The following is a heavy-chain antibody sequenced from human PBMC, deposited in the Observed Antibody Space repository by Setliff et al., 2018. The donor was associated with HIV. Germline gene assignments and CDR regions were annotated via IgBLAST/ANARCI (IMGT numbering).Heavy chain of an antibody. D-gene: IGHD3-10*01. V-gene: IGHV3-33*03. J-gene: IGHJ4*02. CDR3: ASVLRYYGSGSYPFGY. CDR1: GFTFSPYA. Sequence: GGSLRLSCATSGFTFSPYAIHWVRQAPGMGLEWVAMIWADEITKFYADSVKGRFTISRDNAKNSLYLQMNSLRAEDTAVYYWASVLRYYGSGSYPFGYWGQGTLVTVSS. CDR2: IWADEITK.